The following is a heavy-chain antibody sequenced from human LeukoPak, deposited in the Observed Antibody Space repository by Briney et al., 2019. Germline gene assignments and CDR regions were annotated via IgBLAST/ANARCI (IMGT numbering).Heavy chain of an antibody. CDR3: ARDCRRGGRCYWGSAD. D-gene: IGHD2-15*01. CDR2: IVPIFDRA. CDR1: GDTFSSTV. V-gene: IGHV1-69*13. Sequence: SVNVSCKASGDTFSSTVISWVRQAPGQGLEWMGGIVPIFDRANYAQKFQGRVTITADESTSTAYMDLNSLRSEDTAVYYCARDCRRGGRCYWGSADWGQGTLVIVSS. J-gene: IGHJ4*02.